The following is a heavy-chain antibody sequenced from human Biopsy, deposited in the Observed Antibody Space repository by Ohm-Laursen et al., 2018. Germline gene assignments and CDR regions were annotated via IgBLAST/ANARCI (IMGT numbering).Heavy chain of an antibody. CDR2: INHSGRT. Sequence: SDTLSLTWAVYGESFNGYYWSWIRQTPGKGLEWIGEINHSGRTNYNPSLKSRVTISVDTSKNQFSLKLTSVTAADTALYYCARLGDFHGSGIYGLDVWGQGTTVTVSS. V-gene: IGHV4-34*01. D-gene: IGHD3-10*01. J-gene: IGHJ6*02. CDR3: ARLGDFHGSGIYGLDV. CDR1: GESFNGYY.